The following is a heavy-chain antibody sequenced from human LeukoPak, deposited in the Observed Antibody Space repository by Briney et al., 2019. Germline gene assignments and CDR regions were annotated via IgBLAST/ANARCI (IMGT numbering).Heavy chain of an antibody. V-gene: IGHV3-23*01. CDR2: ISGSGGST. CDR1: GFTFSSYA. Sequence: GGSLRLSCAASGFTFSSYAMSWVRQAPGKGLEWVSAISGSGGSTYYADSVKGRFTISRDNYKNTLYLQMNSMRAEDKAVYYCAKHPIAAAGARYYYYMDVWGKGTTVTVSS. D-gene: IGHD6-13*01. J-gene: IGHJ6*03. CDR3: AKHPIAAAGARYYYYMDV.